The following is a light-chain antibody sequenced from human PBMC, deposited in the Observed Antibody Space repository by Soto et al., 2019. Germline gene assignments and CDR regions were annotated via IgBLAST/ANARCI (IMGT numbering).Light chain of an antibody. J-gene: IGKJ1*01. CDR3: QHYGSSAT. CDR2: GAS. V-gene: IGKV3-20*01. CDR1: QSVSSNY. Sequence: EIVLTQSPGTLSLSPGERATLSCRASQSVSSNYLAWYQQKPGQAPRLLISGASSRATGIPARFSGSGSGTHFTLTISRLEPEDFAVYYCQHYGSSATFGQGTKVDIK.